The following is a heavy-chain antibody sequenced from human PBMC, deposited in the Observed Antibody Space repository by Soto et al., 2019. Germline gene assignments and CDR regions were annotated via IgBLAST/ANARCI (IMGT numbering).Heavy chain of an antibody. CDR2: INHSGST. CDR3: ARVRRATGWFDP. V-gene: IGHV4-34*01. CDR1: GGSFSGYY. J-gene: IGHJ5*02. Sequence: PWETLSLTCAVYGGSFSGYYWSWIRQPPGKGLEWIGEINHSGSTNYNPSLKSRVTISVDTSKNQFSLKLSSVTAADTAVYYCARVRRATGWFDPWGQGTLVTVSS. D-gene: IGHD1-26*01.